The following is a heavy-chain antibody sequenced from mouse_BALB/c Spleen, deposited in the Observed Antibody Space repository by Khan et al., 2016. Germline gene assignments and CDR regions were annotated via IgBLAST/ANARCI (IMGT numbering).Heavy chain of an antibody. CDR2: ISYSGST. J-gene: IGHJ3*01. CDR3: ARSMITTGFAY. Sequence: QLEESGPGLVKPSQSLSLTCTVTGYSITSDYAWNWIRQFPGNKLEWMGYISYSGSTSYNPSLKSRISITRDTSKNQFFLQLNSVTTEDTATYYCARSMITTGFAYWGQGTLGTVSA. V-gene: IGHV3-2*02. CDR1: GYSITSDYA. D-gene: IGHD2-4*01.